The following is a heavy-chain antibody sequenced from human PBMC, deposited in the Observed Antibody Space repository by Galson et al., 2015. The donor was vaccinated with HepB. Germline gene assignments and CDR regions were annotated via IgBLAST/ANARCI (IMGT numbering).Heavy chain of an antibody. J-gene: IGHJ4*02. V-gene: IGHV2-5*02. CDR2: IYWDDEK. CDR1: GFSLSTPGVG. D-gene: IGHD2-15*01. CDR3: TVLIGYCSGSSCSGLV. Sequence: PALVKPTQTLTLTCTFSGFSLSTPGVGVGWIRQAPGEAPEWLALIYWDDEKRYSPSLKSRLTITKDSSKNQVVLTMTNMDPVDTATYHCTVLIGYCSGSSCSGLVWGQGTLVTVSS.